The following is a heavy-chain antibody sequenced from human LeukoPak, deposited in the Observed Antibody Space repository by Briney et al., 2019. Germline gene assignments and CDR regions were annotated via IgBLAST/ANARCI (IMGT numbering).Heavy chain of an antibody. CDR1: GGSISGHY. CDR3: ARFGVDYDMDV. V-gene: IGHV4-59*11. Sequence: SATLSLTCTASGGSISGHYWTWIRQPPGKGLEWIGQIHYSGRPDYNPSLKSRVTISVDTSKNQLSLKLTSVTGADTAVYYCARFGVDYDMDVWPQGPTVPVSS. D-gene: IGHD3-16*01. J-gene: IGHJ6*02. CDR2: IHYSGRP.